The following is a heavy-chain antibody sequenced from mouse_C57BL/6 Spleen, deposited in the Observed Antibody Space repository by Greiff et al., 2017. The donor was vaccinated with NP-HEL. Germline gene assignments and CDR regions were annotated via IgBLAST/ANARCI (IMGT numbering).Heavy chain of an antibody. V-gene: IGHV1-80*01. CDR1: GYAFSSYW. CDR3: AREGYGNSWFAY. CDR2: IYPGDGDT. Sequence: QVQLKESGAELVKPGASVKISCKASGYAFSSYWMNWVKQRPGKGLEWIGQIYPGDGDTNYNGKFKGKATLTADKSSSTAYMQLSSLTSEDSAVYFCAREGYGNSWFAYWGQGTLVTVSA. D-gene: IGHD2-10*02. J-gene: IGHJ3*01.